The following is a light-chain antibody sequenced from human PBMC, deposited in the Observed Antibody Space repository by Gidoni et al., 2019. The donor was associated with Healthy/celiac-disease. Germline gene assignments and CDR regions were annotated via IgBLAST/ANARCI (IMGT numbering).Light chain of an antibody. CDR2: GAS. CDR1: QSVSSSY. CDR3: QQYGSSPTT. Sequence: EIVLTQSPGTLSLSPGERATLSCRASQSVSSSYLAWYQQKPGQAPRLLIYGASSRATGIPDRFSGSGYGTDFTLTISRLEPEDCAVYYCQQYGSSPTTFGQGTRLEIK. J-gene: IGKJ5*01. V-gene: IGKV3-20*01.